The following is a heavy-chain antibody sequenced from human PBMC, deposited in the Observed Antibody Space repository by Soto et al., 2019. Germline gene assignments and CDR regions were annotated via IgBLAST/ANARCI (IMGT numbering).Heavy chain of an antibody. J-gene: IGHJ4*02. V-gene: IGHV4-30-2*01. CDR1: GGSISSGGYS. CDR3: ARGGAYKILDY. Sequence: PSETLSLTCAVSGGSISSGGYSWSWIRQPPRKGLEWIGYIYHSGSTYYNPSLKSRVTISVDRSKNQFSLKLSFVTAADTAVYYCARGGAYKILDYWRQGPLITVSS. CDR2: IYHSGST. D-gene: IGHD1-1*01.